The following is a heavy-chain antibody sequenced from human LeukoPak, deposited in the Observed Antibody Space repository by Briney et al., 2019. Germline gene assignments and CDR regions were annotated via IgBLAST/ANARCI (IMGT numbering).Heavy chain of an antibody. J-gene: IGHJ4*02. CDR2: INPNSGDT. CDR3: ARDYCSSTSCLFDY. V-gene: IGHV1-2*06. CDR1: GYTFTSYG. Sequence: ASVKVSCKASGYTFTSYGISWVRQAPGRGLEWMGRINPNSGDTNYAQKFQGRVTMTRDTSISTAYMELSRLRSDDTAVYYCARDYCSSTSCLFDYWGQGTLVSVSS. D-gene: IGHD2-2*01.